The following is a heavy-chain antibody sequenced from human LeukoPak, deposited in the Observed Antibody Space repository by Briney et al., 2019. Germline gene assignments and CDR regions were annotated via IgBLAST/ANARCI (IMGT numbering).Heavy chain of an antibody. V-gene: IGHV1-18*01. CDR1: GYSFTTYT. CDR3: ARERWSPADFSAAYSPFDF. CDR2: ISGYDGRA. D-gene: IGHD3/OR15-3a*01. J-gene: IGHJ4*02. Sequence: ASVKVSCKASGYSFTTYTFNWVRQAPGEGLEWMGWISGYDGRAKYAQKFQGRVTMTIDTSTSTVYMEVRSLTPDDTAMYYCARERWSPADFSAAYSPFDFWGRGTLVIVSS.